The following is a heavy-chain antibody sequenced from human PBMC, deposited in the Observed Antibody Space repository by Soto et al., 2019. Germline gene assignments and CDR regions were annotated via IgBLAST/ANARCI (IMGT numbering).Heavy chain of an antibody. V-gene: IGHV4-34*01. CDR3: ASSIFGVVLSYYYYYMDV. D-gene: IGHD3-3*01. CDR2: INHSGST. Sequence: SETLSLTCAVYGGSFSDYYWSWIRQSPGKGLEWIGEINHSGSTNYNPSLKSRVAMSVDTSKNQFSLKLSSVTAADTAVYYCASSIFGVVLSYYYYYMDVWAEGTTVTV. CDR1: GGSFSDYY. J-gene: IGHJ6*03.